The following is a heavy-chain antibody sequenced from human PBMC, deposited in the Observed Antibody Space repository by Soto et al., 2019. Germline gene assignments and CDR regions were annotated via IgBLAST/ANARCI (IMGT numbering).Heavy chain of an antibody. J-gene: IGHJ5*02. V-gene: IGHV3-23*01. D-gene: IGHD3-10*01. CDR3: AKGGRDYYMIAYFDP. Sequence: EVQLLESGGGLVQPGGSLRLSCAASGFTFSSYAMSWVHQAPGKGLEWVSAISGSGGSTYYADSVKGRFTISRDNSKNTLYLQMNSLRAEDTAVYYCAKGGRDYYMIAYFDPWGQGTLVTVSS. CDR2: ISGSGGST. CDR1: GFTFSSYA.